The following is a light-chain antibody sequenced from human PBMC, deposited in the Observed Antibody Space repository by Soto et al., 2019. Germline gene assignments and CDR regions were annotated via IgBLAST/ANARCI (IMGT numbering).Light chain of an antibody. Sequence: EIVLTQSPGTLSLSPGERATLSCRASQSVSSSYLAWYQQKPGQAPRLLIYGASSRATGIPDRFSGSGSGTDFTLTISRLEPEDFAVYYCPQYCSSQDTFGQGTKMEIK. CDR1: QSVSSSY. V-gene: IGKV3-20*01. CDR3: PQYCSSQDT. J-gene: IGKJ2*01. CDR2: GAS.